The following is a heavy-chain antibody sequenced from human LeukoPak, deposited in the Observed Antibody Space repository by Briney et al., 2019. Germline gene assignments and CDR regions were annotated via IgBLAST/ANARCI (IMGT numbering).Heavy chain of an antibody. D-gene: IGHD2-2*01. CDR1: GYIFTRYG. CDR3: AREEFCTTSSCYHSWFDP. Sequence: ASVKVSCKTSGYIFTRYGISWVRQAPGQGLEWMGWIGVYSGKTKYAQNFQDRVTMTTDTSTNTVYMELRDLRSDDTAVYFCAREEFCTTSSCYHSWFDPWGQGTLVTVSS. CDR2: IGVYSGKT. V-gene: IGHV1-18*01. J-gene: IGHJ5*02.